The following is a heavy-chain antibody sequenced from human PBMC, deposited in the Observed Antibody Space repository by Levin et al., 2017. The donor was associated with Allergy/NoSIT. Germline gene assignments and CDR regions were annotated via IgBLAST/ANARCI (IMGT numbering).Heavy chain of an antibody. CDR2: IYSGGST. D-gene: IGHD3-10*01. Sequence: GGSLRLSCAASGFTVSSNYMSWVRQAPGKGLEWVSVIYSGGSTYYADSVKGRFTISRDNSKNTLYLQMNSLRAEDTAVYYCARETYYYGSGKLKNKYYYYMDVWGKGTTVTVSS. V-gene: IGHV3-66*02. CDR3: ARETYYYGSGKLKNKYYYYMDV. J-gene: IGHJ6*03. CDR1: GFTVSSNY.